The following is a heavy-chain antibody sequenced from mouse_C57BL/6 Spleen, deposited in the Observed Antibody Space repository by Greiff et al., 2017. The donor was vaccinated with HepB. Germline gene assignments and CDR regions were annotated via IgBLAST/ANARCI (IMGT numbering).Heavy chain of an antibody. V-gene: IGHV5-4*01. CDR3: ARDLGYYGSSPAWFAY. CDR1: GFTFSSYA. CDR2: ISDGGSYT. D-gene: IGHD1-1*01. J-gene: IGHJ3*01. Sequence: EVQRVESGGGLVKPGGSLKLSCAASGFTFSSYAMSWVRQTPEKRLEWVATISDGGSYTYYPDNVKGRFTISRDNAKNNLYLQMSHLKSEDTAMYYCARDLGYYGSSPAWFAYWGQGTLVTVSA.